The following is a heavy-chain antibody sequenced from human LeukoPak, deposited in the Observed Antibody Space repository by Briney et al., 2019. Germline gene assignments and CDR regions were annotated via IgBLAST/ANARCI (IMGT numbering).Heavy chain of an antibody. CDR1: AGTFTSYA. CDR2: IILILGIA. J-gene: IGHJ4*02. CDR3: ARDRVTQAYFDY. Sequence: SVKVSCTASAGTFTSYAISWVRQAPAQGLEWMGRIILILGIANYAQKFQGRVTITADKSTSTAYMELSSLRSDDTAVYYCARDRVTQAYFDYWGQGTLVTVS. V-gene: IGHV1-69*04.